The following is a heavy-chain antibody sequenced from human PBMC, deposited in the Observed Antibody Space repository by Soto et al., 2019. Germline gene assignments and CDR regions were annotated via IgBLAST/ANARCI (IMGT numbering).Heavy chain of an antibody. V-gene: IGHV1-69*12. CDR2: IIPIFGTA. D-gene: IGHD2-15*01. J-gene: IGHJ4*02. CDR3: GREGPNCSGGSCPLDS. Sequence: QVQLVQSGAEVKKPGSSVKVSCKASGGTFSSYAISWVRQAPGQGLEWMGGIIPIFGTANYAQKFQGRVTITADESTSTAYMELSSLRAEDTAVYYCGREGPNCSGGSCPLDSWGQGTLVTVSS. CDR1: GGTFSSYA.